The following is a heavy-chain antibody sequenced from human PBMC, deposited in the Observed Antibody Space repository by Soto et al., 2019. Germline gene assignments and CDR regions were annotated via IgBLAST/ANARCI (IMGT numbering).Heavy chain of an antibody. D-gene: IGHD3-22*01. V-gene: IGHV1-24*01. CDR2: FDPEDGET. CDR3: ATPHGTHSRDSSGYEYFQH. Sequence: ASVKVSCKVSGYTLTELSMHWVRQAPGKGLEWMGGFDPEDGETIYAQKFQGRVTMTEDTSTDTAYMELSSLRSEDTAVYYCATPHGTHSRDSSGYEYFQHWGQGTLVTVSS. J-gene: IGHJ1*01. CDR1: GYTLTELS.